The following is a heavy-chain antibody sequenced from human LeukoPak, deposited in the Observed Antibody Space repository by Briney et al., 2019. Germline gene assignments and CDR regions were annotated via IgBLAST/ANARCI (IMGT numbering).Heavy chain of an antibody. CDR3: STNFFLTGYKWGFRAFAP. J-gene: IGHJ5*02. Sequence: ASVKVSCKASGYTFTGYYMHWVRQAPGQGLEWMGWINPNSGGTNYAQKFQGRVTMTEDTSTDTAYMELSSLRSEDTSVYYCSTNFFLTGYKWGFRAFAPWGQGTLVTVSS. CDR1: GYTFTGYY. D-gene: IGHD3-9*01. CDR2: INPNSGGT. V-gene: IGHV1-2*02.